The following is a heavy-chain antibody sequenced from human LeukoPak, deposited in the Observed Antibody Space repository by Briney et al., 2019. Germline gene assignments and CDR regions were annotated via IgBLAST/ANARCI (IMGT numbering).Heavy chain of an antibody. CDR1: GGSISSYY. J-gene: IGHJ4*02. CDR2: IYTSGST. CDR3: AREDYYDSSSYSFDY. D-gene: IGHD3-22*01. Sequence: SETLSLTCTVSGGSISSYYWNWIRQPAGKGLEWIGRIYTSGSTNYNPSLKSRVTMSVDTSKNQFSLKLSSVTAADTAVYYCAREDYYDSSSYSFDYWGQGTLVTVSS. V-gene: IGHV4-4*07.